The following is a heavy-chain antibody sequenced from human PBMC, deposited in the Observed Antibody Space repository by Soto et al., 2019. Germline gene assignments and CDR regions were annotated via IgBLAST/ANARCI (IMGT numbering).Heavy chain of an antibody. D-gene: IGHD2-21*01. V-gene: IGHV1-69*05. CDR3: ARLDAVVGIKHFLRLDV. Sequence: QVQLVQSGAEVKKPGSSVKVSCKVSGGTFSNYAIDWVGLAPGHGLEWMGGIVPIFGTTYYTQKFQGRATCIPNDSTSTAELVMGSLSPGLATTYHCARLDAVVGIKHFLRLDVWGQVPPVTVAS. CDR2: IVPIFGTT. J-gene: IGHJ6*02. CDR1: GGTFSNYA.